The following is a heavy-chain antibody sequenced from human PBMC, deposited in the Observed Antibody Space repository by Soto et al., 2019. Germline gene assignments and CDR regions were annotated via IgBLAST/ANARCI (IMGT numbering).Heavy chain of an antibody. Sequence: QVQLVQSGAEVKKPGASVKVSCKASGYSLTSNHIHWVRQAPGQGLEWMGMIDPSGGSTIYPQKCRGRVTMTVDTPTSTVYMELRSLRSEDTAVFYCDRRRMTTLGVDAFDIWGQGTMVTVSS. J-gene: IGHJ3*02. CDR1: GYSLTSNH. CDR3: DRRRMTTLGVDAFDI. V-gene: IGHV1-46*01. CDR2: IDPSGGST. D-gene: IGHD3-3*01.